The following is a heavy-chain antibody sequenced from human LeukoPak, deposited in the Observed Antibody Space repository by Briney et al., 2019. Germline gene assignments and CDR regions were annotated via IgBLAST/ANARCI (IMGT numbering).Heavy chain of an antibody. CDR2: IYTSGST. J-gene: IGHJ4*02. CDR1: GGSINTYY. CDR3: ARDRYYYDSSGCYTNKKKYYFDY. V-gene: IGHV4-4*07. Sequence: SETLSLTCTVSGGSINTYYWSWIRQPAGKGLEYIGRIYTSGSTNYNPSLKSRVTMSVDTSKNQFSLKLSSVTAADTAVYYCARDRYYYDSSGCYTNKKKYYFDYWGQGTLVTVSS. D-gene: IGHD3-22*01.